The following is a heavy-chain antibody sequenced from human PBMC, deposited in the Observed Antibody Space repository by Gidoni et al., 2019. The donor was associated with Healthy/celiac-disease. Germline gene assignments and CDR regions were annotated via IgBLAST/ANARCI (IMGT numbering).Heavy chain of an antibody. J-gene: IGHJ4*02. CDR1: GGSISSSSYY. CDR2: IDYSGST. D-gene: IGHD6-19*01. Sequence: QLQLQESGPGLVKPSETLSLTCTVSGGSISSSSYYWGWIRQPPGKGLEWIWSIDYSGSTYDNPSLKSRVTISVDTSKNQFSLKLSSGTAADTAVYDCARRGDEGSGWLYYFDYWGQGTLVTVSA. V-gene: IGHV4-39*01. CDR3: ARRGDEGSGWLYYFDY.